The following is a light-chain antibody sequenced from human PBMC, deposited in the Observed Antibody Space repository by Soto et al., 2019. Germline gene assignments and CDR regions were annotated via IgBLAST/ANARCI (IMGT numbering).Light chain of an antibody. Sequence: TLSLSPGERATLSCRASQSFRGLLAWYQQKPGQAPRLLIYDAYNRATGIPPRFSGSGSGTDFTLTISSLEPEDSAVYYCQQRHMWPITFGQGTRLEIK. CDR2: DAY. CDR3: QQRHMWPIT. J-gene: IGKJ5*01. CDR1: QSFRGL. V-gene: IGKV3-11*01.